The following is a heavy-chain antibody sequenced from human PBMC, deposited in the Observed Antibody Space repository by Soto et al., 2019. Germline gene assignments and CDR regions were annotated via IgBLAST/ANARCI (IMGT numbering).Heavy chain of an antibody. V-gene: IGHV5-51*01. D-gene: IGHD2-15*01. CDR1: GYSFTSYW. CDR2: IYPGDSDT. CDR3: ARQGCSGGSCYGQLGY. J-gene: IGHJ4*02. Sequence: LGESLKISCKGSGYSFTSYWIGWVRQMPGKGLEWMGIIYPGDSDTRYSPSFQGQVTISADKSISTAYLQWSSLKASDTAMYYCARQGCSGGSCYGQLGYWGQGTLVTVSS.